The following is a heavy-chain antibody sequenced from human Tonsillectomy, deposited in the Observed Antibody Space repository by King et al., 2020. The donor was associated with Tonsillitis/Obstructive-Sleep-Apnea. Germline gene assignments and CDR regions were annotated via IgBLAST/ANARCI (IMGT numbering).Heavy chain of an antibody. CDR2: ISYDGSNK. J-gene: IGHJ6*03. D-gene: IGHD3-3*01. CDR1: GFTFSNYA. Sequence: HVQLVESGGGVVQPGRSLRLSCAASGFTFSNYAIHWVRQAPGKGLEWVAVISYDGSNKYYADSVKGRFTISRDNSKNTLYLQMNSLRAEDTAVYYCARDPFGVVYYMDVWGKGTAVAVSS. V-gene: IGHV3-30*04. CDR3: ARDPFGVVYYMDV.